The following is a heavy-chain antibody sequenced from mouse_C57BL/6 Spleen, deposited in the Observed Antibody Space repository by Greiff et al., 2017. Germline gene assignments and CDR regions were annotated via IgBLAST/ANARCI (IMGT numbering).Heavy chain of an antibody. CDR1: GYAFSSSW. Sequence: QVQLQQSGPELVKPGASVKISCKASGYAFSSSWMNWVKQRPGKGLEWIGRIYPGDGDTNYNGKFKGKATLTADKSSSTAYMQLSSLTSEDSAVYFCARNGERDYFDYWGQGTTLTVSS. J-gene: IGHJ2*01. CDR2: IYPGDGDT. V-gene: IGHV1-82*01. CDR3: ARNGERDYFDY.